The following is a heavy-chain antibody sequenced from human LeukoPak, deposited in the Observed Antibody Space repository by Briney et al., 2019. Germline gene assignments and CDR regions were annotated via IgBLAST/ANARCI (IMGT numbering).Heavy chain of an antibody. V-gene: IGHV4-30-4*08. CDR3: AREYRYDFWSGYPGRFDP. Sequence: PSETQSLTCTVSGGSISSGDYHWSWIRQPPGKGLEWIGYIYYRGTTYYNPSLKSRVTISVDTSKNQFSLKLSSVTAADTAVYYCAREYRYDFWSGYPGRFDPWGQGTLVTVSS. CDR2: IYYRGTT. J-gene: IGHJ5*02. D-gene: IGHD3-3*01. CDR1: GGSISSGDYH.